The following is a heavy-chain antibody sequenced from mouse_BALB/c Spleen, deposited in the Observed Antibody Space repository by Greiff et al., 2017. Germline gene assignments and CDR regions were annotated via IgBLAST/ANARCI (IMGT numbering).Heavy chain of an antibody. CDR3: ARGREDGSSSFDY. CDR1: GFTFSSYA. J-gene: IGHJ2*01. CDR2: ISSGGST. Sequence: EVQLVESGGGLVKPGGSLKLSCAASGFTFSSYAMSWVRQTPEKRLEWVASISSGGSTYYPDSVKGRFTISRDNARNILYLQMSSLRSEDTAMYYCARGREDGSSSFDYWGQGTTLTVSS. D-gene: IGHD1-1*01. V-gene: IGHV5-6-5*01.